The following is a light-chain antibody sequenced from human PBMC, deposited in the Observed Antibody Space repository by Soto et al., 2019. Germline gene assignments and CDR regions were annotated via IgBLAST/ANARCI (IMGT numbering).Light chain of an antibody. CDR2: GAS. CDR1: QSVSNKY. CDR3: QQYGSSPIT. V-gene: IGKV3-20*01. J-gene: IGKJ5*01. Sequence: IVLTQSPGSLSLSTGERATLSWGASQSVSNKYLALYQQKPGQAPRLLIYGASNRATGIPDRFSGSGSGTDFTLTISRLETEDFAVYDCQQYGSSPITFCQGTRLEIK.